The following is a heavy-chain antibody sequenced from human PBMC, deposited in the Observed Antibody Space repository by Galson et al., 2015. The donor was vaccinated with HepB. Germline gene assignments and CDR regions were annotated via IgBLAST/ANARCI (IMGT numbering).Heavy chain of an antibody. CDR1: GGSFSGYY. CDR3: ARLLYYNSSSVFYYYYMDV. V-gene: IGHV4-34*01. Sequence: ETLSLTCAVYGGSFSGYYWSWIRQPPGKGLEWIGEINHSGSTNYNPSLKSRVTISVDTSKNQFSLKLSSVTAADTAVYYCARLLYYNSSSVFYYYYMDVWGKGTTVTVSS. J-gene: IGHJ6*03. D-gene: IGHD6-6*01. CDR2: INHSGST.